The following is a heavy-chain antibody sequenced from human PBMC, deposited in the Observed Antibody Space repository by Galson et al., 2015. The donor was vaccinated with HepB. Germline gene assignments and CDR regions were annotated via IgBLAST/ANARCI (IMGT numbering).Heavy chain of an antibody. J-gene: IGHJ4*02. CDR1: GFTFGSYA. Sequence: SLRLSCAASGFTFGSYAMSWVRQAPGKGLEWVSAISGSGGSTYYADSVKGRFTISRDNSKNTLYLQMNSLRAEDTAVYYCANTDGGNSWVYWGQGTLVTVSS. V-gene: IGHV3-23*01. CDR2: ISGSGGST. D-gene: IGHD4-23*01. CDR3: ANTDGGNSWVY.